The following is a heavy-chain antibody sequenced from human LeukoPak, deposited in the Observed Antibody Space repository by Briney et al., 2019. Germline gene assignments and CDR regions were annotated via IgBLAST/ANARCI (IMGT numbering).Heavy chain of an antibody. V-gene: IGHV1-24*01. Sequence: GASVKVSCKVSRYTLTELSMHWVRQAPGKGLEWMGGFDPEDGETIYAQKFQGRVTMTEDTSTDTAYMELSSLRSEDTAVYYCAAIYGDYVFDAFDIWGQGTMVTVSS. J-gene: IGHJ3*02. D-gene: IGHD4-17*01. CDR2: FDPEDGET. CDR3: AAIYGDYVFDAFDI. CDR1: RYTLTELS.